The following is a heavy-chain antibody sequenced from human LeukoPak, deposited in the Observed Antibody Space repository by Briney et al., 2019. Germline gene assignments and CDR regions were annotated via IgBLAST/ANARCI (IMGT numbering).Heavy chain of an antibody. V-gene: IGHV3-30-3*01. CDR3: ARDLGFAYCGGGCYSHAFDI. CDR2: ISYDRSTK. J-gene: IGHJ3*02. D-gene: IGHD2-21*02. Sequence: PGRSLRLSCAASGFTFSSYAMHWVRQAPGKGPEWVSVISYDRSTKYNADSVKGRFTISRDNSKNTLYLQMNSLRAEDTAVYYCARDLGFAYCGGGCYSHAFDIWGQGTMVTVSS. CDR1: GFTFSSYA.